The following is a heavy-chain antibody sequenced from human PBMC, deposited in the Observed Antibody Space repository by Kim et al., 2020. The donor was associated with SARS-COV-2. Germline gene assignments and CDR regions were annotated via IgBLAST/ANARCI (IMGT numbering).Heavy chain of an antibody. V-gene: IGHV4-34*01. CDR2: INHSGST. Sequence: SETLSLTCAVYGGSFSGYYWSWIRQPPGKGLEWIGEINHSGSTNYNPSLKSRVTISVDTSKNQFSLKLSSVTAAHTAVYYCARGIVVPAAICYFDYWGQG. CDR3: ARGIVVPAAICYFDY. D-gene: IGHD2-2*01. CDR1: GGSFSGYY. J-gene: IGHJ4*02.